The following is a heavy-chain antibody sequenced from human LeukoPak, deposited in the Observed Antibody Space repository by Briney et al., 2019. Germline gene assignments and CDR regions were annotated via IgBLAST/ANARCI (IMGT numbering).Heavy chain of an antibody. CDR2: IYHSGST. J-gene: IGHJ6*02. V-gene: IGHV4-39*01. D-gene: IGHD3-9*01. CDR3: ARVRMTGYYNYYYYGMDV. CDR1: GGSISSSSHY. Sequence: PSETLSVTRNVSGGSISSSSHYWGWIRQPPGKGLEWIGSIYHSGSTYYNPSLKSRVTISVDTSKNQFSLKLSSVTAADTAVFYCARVRMTGYYNYYYYGMDVWGQGTTVTVSS.